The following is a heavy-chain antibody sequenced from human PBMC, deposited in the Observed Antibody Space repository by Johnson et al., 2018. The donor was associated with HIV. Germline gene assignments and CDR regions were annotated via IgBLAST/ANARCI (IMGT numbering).Heavy chain of an antibody. CDR2: ISYDGSNK. Sequence: QVQLVESWGGVVQPGRSLRLSCAASGFTFSSYAMHWVRQAPGKGLEWVAVISYDGSNKYYADSVKGRFTISRDNSKNTLYLQMNSLRAEDTAVYYCAKPNTVTTFGPPNDAFDIWGQGTMVTVSS. D-gene: IGHD4-11*01. J-gene: IGHJ3*02. CDR1: GFTFSSYA. V-gene: IGHV3-30*04. CDR3: AKPNTVTTFGPPNDAFDI.